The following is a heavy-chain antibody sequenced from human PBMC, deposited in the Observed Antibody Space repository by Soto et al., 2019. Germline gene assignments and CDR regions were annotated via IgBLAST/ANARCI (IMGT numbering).Heavy chain of an antibody. D-gene: IGHD3-3*01. Sequence: TLSLTCTVSGGSISSGDYYWSWIRQPPGKGLEWIGYIYYSGSTYYNPSLKSRVTISVDTSKNQFSLKLSSVTAADTAVYYCARGGTLRFLEWLSRPNWFDPWGQGTLVTVSS. CDR1: GGSISSGDYY. CDR3: ARGGTLRFLEWLSRPNWFDP. J-gene: IGHJ5*02. CDR2: IYYSGST. V-gene: IGHV4-30-4*01.